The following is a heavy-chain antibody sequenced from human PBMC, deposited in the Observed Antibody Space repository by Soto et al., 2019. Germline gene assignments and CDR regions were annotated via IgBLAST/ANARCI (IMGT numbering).Heavy chain of an antibody. CDR1: GGTFSSYA. J-gene: IGHJ3*02. Sequence: WASVKVSCKASGGTFSSYAISWVRQAPGQGLEWMGGIIPIFGTANYAQKFQGRVTITADKSTSTAYMELSSLRSEDTAVYYCAGSHNYYDSSGYYWFGAFDIWDQGTMVTVSS. CDR3: AGSHNYYDSSGYYWFGAFDI. CDR2: IIPIFGTA. V-gene: IGHV1-69*06. D-gene: IGHD3-22*01.